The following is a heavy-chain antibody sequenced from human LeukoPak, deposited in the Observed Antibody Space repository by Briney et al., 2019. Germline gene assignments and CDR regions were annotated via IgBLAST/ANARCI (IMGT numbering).Heavy chain of an antibody. CDR2: INWNGGST. V-gene: IGHV3-20*04. J-gene: IGHJ4*02. Sequence: PGGSLRLSCAPSGFTFDDYGMSWVRQAPGKGLEWVSGINWNGGSTGYADSVKGRFTISRDDAKNSLYLQMNSLRAEDTALYYCATPYYYDSSGYYVYWGQGTLVTVSS. D-gene: IGHD3-22*01. CDR1: GFTFDDYG. CDR3: ATPYYYDSSGYYVY.